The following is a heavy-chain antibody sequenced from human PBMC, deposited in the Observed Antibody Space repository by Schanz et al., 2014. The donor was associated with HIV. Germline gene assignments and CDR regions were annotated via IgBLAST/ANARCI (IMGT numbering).Heavy chain of an antibody. V-gene: IGHV3-11*01. CDR3: AIRTPMISFGAFDI. CDR2: ITNSGNRM. CDR1: GFSLGDYY. Sequence: QEQLVESGGGSVKPGGSLRLSCAASGFSLGDYYMSWIRQAPGKGLEWISYITNSGNRMNYADSVKGRFTISRDNSKKMLFLQMNRLRAEDTAVYYCAIRTPMISFGAFDIWGRGTMVTVSS. D-gene: IGHD3-16*01. J-gene: IGHJ3*02.